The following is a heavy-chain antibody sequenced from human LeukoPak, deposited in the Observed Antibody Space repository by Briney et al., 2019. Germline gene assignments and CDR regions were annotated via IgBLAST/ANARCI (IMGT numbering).Heavy chain of an antibody. CDR1: GYTFTSYD. J-gene: IGHJ4*02. CDR2: MNPNSGNT. Sequence: ASVKVSCKASGYTFTSYDINWVRQATGQGLEWMGWMNPNSGNTGYAQKFQGRVTITRNTSISTAYMELSSLRSEDTAVYYCVRNRLFTYYYDSSGYPLDYWGQGTLVTVSS. D-gene: IGHD3-22*01. V-gene: IGHV1-8*03. CDR3: VRNRLFTYYYDSSGYPLDY.